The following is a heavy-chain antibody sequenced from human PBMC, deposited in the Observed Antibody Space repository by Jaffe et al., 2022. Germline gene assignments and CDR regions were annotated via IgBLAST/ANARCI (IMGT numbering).Heavy chain of an antibody. CDR1: GFTFSSYG. V-gene: IGHV3-30*02. D-gene: IGHD3-9*01. Sequence: QVQLVESGGGVVQPGGSLRLSCAASGFTFSSYGMHWVRQAPGKGLEWVAFIRYDGSNKYYADSVKGRFTISRDNSKNTLYLQMNSLRAEDTAVYYCAKDFSPDYDILTGYLDYWGQGTLVTVSS. CDR3: AKDFSPDYDILTGYLDY. CDR2: IRYDGSNK. J-gene: IGHJ4*02.